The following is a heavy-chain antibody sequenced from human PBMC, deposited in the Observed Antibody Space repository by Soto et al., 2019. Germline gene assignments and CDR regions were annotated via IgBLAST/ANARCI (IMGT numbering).Heavy chain of an antibody. CDR2: INPSGGST. Sequence: GASVKVSCKASGYTFTSYYMHWVRQAPGQGLEWMGIINPSGGSTSYAQKFRGRVTMTRDTSTSTVYMELSSLRSEDTAVYYCASTTVTSGFAFDIWGQGTMVTVSS. V-gene: IGHV1-46*03. D-gene: IGHD4-17*01. CDR3: ASTTVTSGFAFDI. J-gene: IGHJ3*02. CDR1: GYTFTSYY.